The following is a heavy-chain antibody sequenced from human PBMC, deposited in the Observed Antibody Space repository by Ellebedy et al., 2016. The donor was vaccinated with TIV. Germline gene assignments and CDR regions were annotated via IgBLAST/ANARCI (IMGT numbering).Heavy chain of an antibody. CDR1: GFTFSSYS. CDR2: IRSKAYGGTT. Sequence: GESLKISXAASGFTFSSYSMNWVRQAPGKGLEWVGFIRSKAYGGTTEYAASVKGRFTISRDDSKSIAYLQMNSLKTEDTAVYYCVWMITFGGVIVSLDYWGQGTLVTVSS. D-gene: IGHD3-16*02. CDR3: VWMITFGGVIVSLDY. J-gene: IGHJ4*02. V-gene: IGHV3-49*04.